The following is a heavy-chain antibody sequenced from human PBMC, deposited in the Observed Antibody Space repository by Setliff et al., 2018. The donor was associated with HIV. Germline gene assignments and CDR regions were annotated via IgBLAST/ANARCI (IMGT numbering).Heavy chain of an antibody. CDR2: INPGTGST. Sequence: ASVKVSCKASGFILTSNYMHWVRQAPGQGLEWMGLINPGTGSTKYAEKFQGRVTMTTDTSTSTAYMDLRSLRSDDTAVYFCGREGGAIFGVVIEGPAFDIWGQGTMVTVSS. CDR1: GFILTSNY. CDR3: GREGGAIFGVVIEGPAFDI. D-gene: IGHD3-3*01. J-gene: IGHJ3*02. V-gene: IGHV1-46*01.